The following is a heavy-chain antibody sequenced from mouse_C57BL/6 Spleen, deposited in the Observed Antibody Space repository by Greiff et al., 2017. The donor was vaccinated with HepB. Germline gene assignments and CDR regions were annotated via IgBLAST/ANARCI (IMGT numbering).Heavy chain of an antibody. CDR3: ARDPGDY. CDR2: ISYDGSH. J-gene: IGHJ2*01. Sequence: LQESGPGLVKPSQSLSLTCSVTGYSITSGYYWNWIRQFPGIKLEWMGYISYDGSHNYNPSLKNRISITRDTSKNQFFLNLNSVTTEDTATYFCARDPGDYWGQGTTLTVSS. CDR1: GYSITSGYY. V-gene: IGHV3-6*01.